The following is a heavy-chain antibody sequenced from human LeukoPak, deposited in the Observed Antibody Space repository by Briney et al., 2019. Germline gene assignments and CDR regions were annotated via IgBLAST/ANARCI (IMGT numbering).Heavy chain of an antibody. V-gene: IGHV1-18*01. CDR1: GYTFTSYG. CDR3: ARDRALGYCSSTSCHNIDY. Sequence: GSVKVSCKASGYTFTSYGISWVRQAPGQGLEWMGWISAYNGNTNYAQKLQGRVTMTTDTSTSTAYMELRSLRSDDTAVYYCARDRALGYCSSTSCHNIDYWGQGTLVTVSS. J-gene: IGHJ4*02. D-gene: IGHD2-2*02. CDR2: ISAYNGNT.